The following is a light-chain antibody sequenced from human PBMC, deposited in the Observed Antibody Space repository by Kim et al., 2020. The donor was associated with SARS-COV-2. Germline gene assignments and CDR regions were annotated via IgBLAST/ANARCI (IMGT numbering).Light chain of an antibody. J-gene: IGLJ2*01. CDR1: RGSMCSNL. CDR2: EDN. Sequence: GKTLPISCPRSRGSMCSNLVHWYQQRPGRAPTPVIYEDNQRPSGVPDRFSGSIDSSANSASLTISGLKTEDEADYYCQSYDATTVVFGGGTQLTVL. V-gene: IGLV6-57*03. CDR3: QSYDATTVV.